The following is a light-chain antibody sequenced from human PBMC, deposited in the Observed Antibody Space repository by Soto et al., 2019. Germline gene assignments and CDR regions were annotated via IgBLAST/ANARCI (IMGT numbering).Light chain of an antibody. CDR3: SSYTSSSTHV. V-gene: IGLV2-14*03. Sequence: QSALTQPASVSGSHGQSITISCTGTSSDVGAYTFVSWYQQHPDKVPKLMLFDVSRRPSGVSDRFSGSKSGNTASLTISGLQPEDEADYYCSSYTSSSTHVFGSGTKLTVL. J-gene: IGLJ1*01. CDR2: DVS. CDR1: SSDVGAYTF.